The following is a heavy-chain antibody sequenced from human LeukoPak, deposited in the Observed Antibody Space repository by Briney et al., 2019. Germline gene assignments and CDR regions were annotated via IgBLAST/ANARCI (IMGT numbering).Heavy chain of an antibody. CDR2: ISSSSYI. V-gene: IGHV3-21*01. Sequence: GGSLRLSCAASGFTFSSYSMNWVRQAPGKGLEWVSSISSSSYIYYADSVKGRFTISRDNAKNSLYLQMNSLRAEDTAVYYCARDGATPDPYDYWGQGTLVTVSS. CDR1: GFTFSSYS. D-gene: IGHD1-26*01. J-gene: IGHJ4*02. CDR3: ARDGATPDPYDY.